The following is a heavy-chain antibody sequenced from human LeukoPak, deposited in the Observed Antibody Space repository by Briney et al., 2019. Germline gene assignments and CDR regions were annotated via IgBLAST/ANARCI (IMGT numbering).Heavy chain of an antibody. CDR2: ISNSGGRT. D-gene: IGHD5-12*01. Sequence: PGRSLSLSCAASGFTFSSYAMSWVRQAPGKGLEWVSSISNSGGRTFYTDSVKGRFTISRDNSKITLYLQMNSLRAEDTAVYYCAKSYNGYESKPDYWGQGTLVTVSS. J-gene: IGHJ4*02. CDR1: GFTFSSYA. CDR3: AKSYNGYESKPDY. V-gene: IGHV3-23*01.